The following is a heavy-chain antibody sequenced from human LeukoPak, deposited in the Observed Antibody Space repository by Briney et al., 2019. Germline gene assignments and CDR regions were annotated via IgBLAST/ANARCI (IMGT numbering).Heavy chain of an antibody. CDR2: IYSGDST. J-gene: IGHJ4*02. Sequence: PGGSLRLSCAASGFTVSSNYMSWVRQAPGKGLEWVSVIYSGDSTYYADSVKGRFTISRDNSKNTLYLQMNSLRAEDTAVYCCASLSPLYYDSSGYSYWGQGTLVTVSS. CDR3: ASLSPLYYDSSGYSY. D-gene: IGHD3-22*01. V-gene: IGHV3-53*01. CDR1: GFTVSSNY.